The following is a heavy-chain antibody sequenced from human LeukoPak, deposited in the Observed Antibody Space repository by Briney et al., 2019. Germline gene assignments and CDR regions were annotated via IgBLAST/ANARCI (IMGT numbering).Heavy chain of an antibody. Sequence: TPETLSLTCAVYGGSFSGYYWSWIRQPPGKGLEWIGSIYYSGSTYYNPSLKSRVTISVDTSKNQFSLKLSSVTAADTAVYYCARLEAALLDYWGQGTLVTVSS. CDR3: ARLEAALLDY. CDR1: GGSFSGYY. J-gene: IGHJ4*02. D-gene: IGHD1-1*01. V-gene: IGHV4-34*01. CDR2: IYYSGST.